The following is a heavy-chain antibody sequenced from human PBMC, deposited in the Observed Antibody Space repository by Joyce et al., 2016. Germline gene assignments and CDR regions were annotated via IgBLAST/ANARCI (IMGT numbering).Heavy chain of an antibody. V-gene: IGHV3-48*03. CDR1: GSPISNLI. J-gene: IGHJ2*01. CDR3: ARHRLGAGFYFDL. CDR2: GTRGGAST. D-gene: IGHD1-26*01. Sequence: EDQLVESGGGLTKPGMSLRLSCEVSGSPISNLILNWVRQAPGKGMEWIAYGTRGGASTKFADSLKCRVTVSRDSATNSMYLHMDSLRVEDTGVYYCARHRLGAGFYFDLWGRGTLLTVSS.